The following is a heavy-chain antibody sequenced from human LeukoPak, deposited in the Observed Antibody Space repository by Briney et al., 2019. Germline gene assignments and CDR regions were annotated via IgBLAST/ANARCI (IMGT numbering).Heavy chain of an antibody. CDR1: GFTFSDYY. J-gene: IGHJ6*02. Sequence: PGGSLRPSCAASGFTFSDYYMSWIRQAPGKGLEWVSYISSSGSTIYYADSVKGRFTISRDNAKNSLYLQMNSLRAEDTAVYYCAREYSGPARWFPLGMDVWGQGTTVTVSS. D-gene: IGHD4-23*01. CDR3: AREYSGPARWFPLGMDV. V-gene: IGHV3-11*01. CDR2: ISSSGSTI.